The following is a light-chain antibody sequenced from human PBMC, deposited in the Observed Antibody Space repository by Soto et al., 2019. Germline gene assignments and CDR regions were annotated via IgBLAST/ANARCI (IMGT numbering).Light chain of an antibody. CDR2: GAS. V-gene: IGKV3-20*01. J-gene: IGKJ3*01. Sequence: EIVLTQSPGTLSLSPGERATLSCRASQSVSSSYLAWYQQKPGQAPRLLIYGASSRATGIPDRFSASGSGTDFTLTISRLEPEDFAVYYCEQYGSSPPITFGPGTKVDIK. CDR1: QSVSSSY. CDR3: EQYGSSPPIT.